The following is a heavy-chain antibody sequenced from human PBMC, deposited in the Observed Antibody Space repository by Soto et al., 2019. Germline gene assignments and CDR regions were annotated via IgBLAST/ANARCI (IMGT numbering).Heavy chain of an antibody. CDR1: GFTFSSYS. CDR2: ISSSSSYI. CDR3: ARDGRCSGTSCYYYYGMDV. D-gene: IGHD2-2*01. J-gene: IGHJ6*02. V-gene: IGHV3-21*01. Sequence: GGSLRLSCAASGFTFSSYSMNWVRQAPGKGLEWVSSISSSSSYIYYADSVKGRFTISRDNAKNSLYLQMNSLRAEDTAVYYCARDGRCSGTSCYYYYGMDVWGQGTTVTVSS.